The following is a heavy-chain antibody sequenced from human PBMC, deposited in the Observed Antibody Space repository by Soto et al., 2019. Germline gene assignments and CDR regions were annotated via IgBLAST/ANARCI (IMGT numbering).Heavy chain of an antibody. CDR1: GFTFSSDG. J-gene: IGHJ4*02. CDR2: ISYDGSHK. D-gene: IGHD3-22*01. V-gene: IGHV3-30*03. Sequence: QVQLVESGGGLVQPGRSLRLSCAASGFTFSSDGMHWVRQAPGKGLEWVAAISYDGSHKYYADSVKGRFTISRDNSKNTLYLQMNSLRAEDPAVYYCAGGTSGYYRYFDSWGQGTLVTVSS. CDR3: AGGTSGYYRYFDS.